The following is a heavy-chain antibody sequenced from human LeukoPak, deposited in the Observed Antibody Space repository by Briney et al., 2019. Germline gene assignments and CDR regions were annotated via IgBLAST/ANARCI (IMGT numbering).Heavy chain of an antibody. CDR2: IWYDGSNK. CDR1: GFTFSSFA. CDR3: ATAVASSSGWYADY. Sequence: GGSLRLSCAASGFTFSSFAMSWVRQAPGKGLEWVAVIWYDGSNKYYADSVKGRFTVSRDNSKNTLHLQMNSLRAEDTAVYYCATAVASSSGWYADYWGQGTLVTVSS. D-gene: IGHD6-19*01. J-gene: IGHJ4*02. V-gene: IGHV3-33*08.